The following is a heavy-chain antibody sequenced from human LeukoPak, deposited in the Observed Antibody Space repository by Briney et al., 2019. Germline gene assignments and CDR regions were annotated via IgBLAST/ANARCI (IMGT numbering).Heavy chain of an antibody. CDR1: GFTFSCYA. CDR2: FKTKYNQV. D-gene: IGHD4-11*01. CDR3: ARSVPDYTRFDY. J-gene: IGHJ4*02. V-gene: IGHV3-23*05. Sequence: GGSLRLSCAASGFTFSCYAMNWVRQAPGKGLEWVSTFKTKYNQVYYAESVRGRFTISTDNSKKTVYLQMNSLRAEDTALYYCARSVPDYTRFDYWGQGALVTVSS.